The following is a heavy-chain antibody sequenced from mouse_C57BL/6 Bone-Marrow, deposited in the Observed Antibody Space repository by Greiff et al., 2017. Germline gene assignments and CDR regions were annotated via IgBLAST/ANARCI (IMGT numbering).Heavy chain of an antibody. D-gene: IGHD4-1*01. V-gene: IGHV5-6*02. CDR1: GFTFSSYG. J-gene: IGHJ3*01. Sequence: EVMLVESGGDLVKPGGSLKLSCAASGFTFSSYGMSWVRQTPDKRLEWVATISSGGSYTYYPDSVKGRFTISRDNAKNTLYLQMSSLKSEDTAMYYCARRDWDAFAYWGQGTRVTVSA. CDR3: ARRDWDAFAY. CDR2: ISSGGSYT.